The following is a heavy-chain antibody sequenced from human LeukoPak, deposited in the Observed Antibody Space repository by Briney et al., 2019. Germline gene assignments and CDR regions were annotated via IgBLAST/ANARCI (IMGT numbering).Heavy chain of an antibody. J-gene: IGHJ4*02. Sequence: GGSLRLSCAASEFTFSNYWMTWVRQAPGKGLEWVANIKEDGSDKYYVDSVKGRFTISRDNAKNSLYLQMNSLRAEDTAVYYCARLVDTAMVTEHYFDYWGQGTLVTVSS. CDR3: ARLVDTAMVTEHYFDY. V-gene: IGHV3-7*03. D-gene: IGHD5-18*01. CDR2: IKEDGSDK. CDR1: EFTFSNYW.